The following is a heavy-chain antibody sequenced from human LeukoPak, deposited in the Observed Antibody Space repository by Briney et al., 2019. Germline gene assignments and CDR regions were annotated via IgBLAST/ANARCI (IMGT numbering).Heavy chain of an antibody. CDR2: ISSSSSYI. D-gene: IGHD5-24*01. J-gene: IGHJ6*02. V-gene: IGHV3-21*01. Sequence: GGSLRLSCAASGFTFSSYTMNWVRQAPGKGLEWVSSISSSSSYIYYADSLKGRFTIFRDNAKNSLYLQMNSLRAEDTAVYYCAKVDGRYHYYGMDVWGQGTTVTVSS. CDR1: GFTFSSYT. CDR3: AKVDGRYHYYGMDV.